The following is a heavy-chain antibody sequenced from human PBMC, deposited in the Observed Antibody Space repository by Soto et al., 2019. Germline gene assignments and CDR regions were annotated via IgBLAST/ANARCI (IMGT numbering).Heavy chain of an antibody. CDR1: GGSISSGSYY. D-gene: IGHD2-2*01. CDR2: VYYTGST. CDR3: ARGGTRDGMDV. J-gene: IGHJ6*02. V-gene: IGHV4-61*01. Sequence: QVQLQESGPGLVKPSETLPLTCTVSGGSISSGSYYYIWIRQPPGKGLEWIGFVYYTGSTIYNPSFKSRVTISVDTSKNQFSLKLSSVTAADTAVYYCARGGTRDGMDVWGQGTTVTVSS.